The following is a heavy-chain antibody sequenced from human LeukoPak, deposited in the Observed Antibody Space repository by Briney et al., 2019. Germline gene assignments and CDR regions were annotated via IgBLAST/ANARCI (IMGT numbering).Heavy chain of an antibody. V-gene: IGHV4-31*03. CDR1: GGSISSGGYY. CDR3: ARGIKNYYDSSGYYYDAFDI. Sequence: PSQTLSLTCTVSGGSISSGGYYWSWIRQHPGKGLEWIGYIYYSGSTYYNPSLKSRVTISVDTSKNQFSLKLSSVTAADTVVYYCARGIKNYYDSSGYYYDAFDIWGQGTMVTVSS. J-gene: IGHJ3*02. D-gene: IGHD3-22*01. CDR2: IYYSGST.